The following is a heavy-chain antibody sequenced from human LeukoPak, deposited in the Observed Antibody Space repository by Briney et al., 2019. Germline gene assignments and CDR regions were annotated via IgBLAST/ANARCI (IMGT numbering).Heavy chain of an antibody. V-gene: IGHV3-23*01. D-gene: IGHD6-13*01. CDR1: GFTFSSYA. CDR2: ISGSGGST. Sequence: PGGSLRLSCAASGFTFSSYAMSWVRQAPGKGLEWVSAISGSGGSTYYADSVKGRFTISRDNAKNSLYLQMNSLRAEDTAVHYCAREGNIVVVPAPDHVDGIAAAGTADYWGQGTLVTVSS. CDR3: AREGNIVVVPAPDHVDGIAAAGTADY. J-gene: IGHJ4*02.